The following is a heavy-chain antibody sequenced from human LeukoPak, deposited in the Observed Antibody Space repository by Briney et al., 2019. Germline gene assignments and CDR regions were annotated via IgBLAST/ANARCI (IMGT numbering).Heavy chain of an antibody. CDR2: INPSGGAT. Sequence: ASVKVSCKASGYTFTSYYMHWVRQAPGQGLEWMGIINPSGGATSYPQKFQGRVTMTRDTSTSTVYMELSSLRSEDTAVYYCARPAVSDAITEVDWFDPWGQGTLVTVSS. V-gene: IGHV1-46*01. D-gene: IGHD2-2*02. J-gene: IGHJ5*02. CDR1: GYTFTSYY. CDR3: ARPAVSDAITEVDWFDP.